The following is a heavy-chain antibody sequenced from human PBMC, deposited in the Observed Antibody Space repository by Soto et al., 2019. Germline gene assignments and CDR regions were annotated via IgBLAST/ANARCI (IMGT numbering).Heavy chain of an antibody. J-gene: IGHJ6*02. CDR3: ARRLYYDSSGFEGGGMDV. D-gene: IGHD3-22*01. V-gene: IGHV4-39*01. CDR2: ISHTGST. CDR1: GGYISSYY. Sequence: PSETLSLTCPVSGGYISSYYWGWIRQPPGKGLEWIGSISHTGSTYYNPSLKSRVTISVDTSKNQFSLKLSSVTAADTAVYYCARRLYYDSSGFEGGGMDVWGQGTTVTVSS.